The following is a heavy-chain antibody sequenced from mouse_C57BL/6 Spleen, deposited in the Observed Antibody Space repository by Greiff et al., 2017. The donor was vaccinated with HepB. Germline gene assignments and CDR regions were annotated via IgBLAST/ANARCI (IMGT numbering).Heavy chain of an antibody. CDR1: GYTFTSYW. J-gene: IGHJ4*01. Sequence: VQLQQPGAELVKPGASVKLSCKASGYTFTSYWMQWVKQRPGQGLEWIGEIDPSDSYTNYNQKFKGKATLTVDTSSSTAYMQLSSLTSEDSAVYYCARGIGAMDHWGQGTSVTVSS. V-gene: IGHV1-50*01. CDR2: IDPSDSYT. CDR3: ARGIGAMDH. D-gene: IGHD3-1*01.